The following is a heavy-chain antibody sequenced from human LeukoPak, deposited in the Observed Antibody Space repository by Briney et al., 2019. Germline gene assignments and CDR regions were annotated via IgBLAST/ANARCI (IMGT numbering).Heavy chain of an antibody. D-gene: IGHD3-9*01. CDR3: AKGGEYYDILTGYYPGPYYYGMDV. Sequence: GSLRLSCAASGFTFSSYAMSWVRQAPGKGLEWVSAISGSGGSTYYADSVKGRFTISRDNSKNTLYLQMNSLRAEGTAVYYCAKGGEYYDILTGYYPGPYYYGMDVWGQGTTVTVSS. CDR2: ISGSGGST. J-gene: IGHJ6*02. V-gene: IGHV3-23*01. CDR1: GFTFSSYA.